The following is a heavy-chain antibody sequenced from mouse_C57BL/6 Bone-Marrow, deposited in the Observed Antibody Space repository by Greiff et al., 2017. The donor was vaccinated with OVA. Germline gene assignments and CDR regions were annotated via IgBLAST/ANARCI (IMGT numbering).Heavy chain of an antibody. J-gene: IGHJ2*01. Sequence: QVHVKQPGAELVKPGASVKVSCKASGYTFTSYWMHWVKQRPGQGLEWIGRIHPSDSDTNYNQKFKGKATLTVDKSSSTAYMQLSSLTSKDSAVYDCARLLADYWGQGTTLTVSS. CDR1: GYTFTSYW. V-gene: IGHV1-74*01. D-gene: IGHD1-2*01. CDR2: IHPSDSDT. CDR3: ARLLADY.